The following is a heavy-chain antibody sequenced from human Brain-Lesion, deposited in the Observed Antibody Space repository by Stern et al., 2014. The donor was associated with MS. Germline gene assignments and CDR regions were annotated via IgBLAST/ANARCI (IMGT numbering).Heavy chain of an antibody. CDR3: AGEEDIRYCSGGSCTGNWFDP. CDR2: LYYSGNT. D-gene: IGHD2-15*01. J-gene: IGHJ5*02. Sequence: VQLVESGPGLVKPSETLSLTCTVAGGSVSSTSYAWAWIRQPPGKGLEWIGTLYYSGNTYYSPSLKSRLTFSLDPSKNQFPLQLRSVTAADTAVYYCAGEEDIRYCSGGSCTGNWFDPWGQGTLVTVSS. V-gene: IGHV4-39*01. CDR1: GGSVSSTSYA.